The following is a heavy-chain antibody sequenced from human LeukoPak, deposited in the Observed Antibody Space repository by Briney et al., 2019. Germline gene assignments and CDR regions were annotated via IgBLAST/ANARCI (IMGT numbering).Heavy chain of an antibody. CDR2: FDPEDGET. V-gene: IGHV1-24*01. CDR3: ATSRGTMVRGVNYFDY. Sequence: GASVKVSCKVSGYTLTELSMRWVRQAPGKGLEWMGGFDPEDGETIYAQKFQGRVTMTEDTSTDTAYMELSSPRSEDTAVYYCATSRGTMVRGVNYFDYWGQGTLVTVSS. CDR1: GYTLTELS. D-gene: IGHD3-10*01. J-gene: IGHJ4*02.